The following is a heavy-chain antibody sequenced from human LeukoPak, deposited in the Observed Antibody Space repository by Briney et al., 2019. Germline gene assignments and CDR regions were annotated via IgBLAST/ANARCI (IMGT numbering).Heavy chain of an antibody. J-gene: IGHJ4*02. D-gene: IGHD2-8*01. V-gene: IGHV3-7*01. CDR2: IKQDGSEK. CDR1: EFTFSSYW. CDR3: ARALTGNCTNGVCYSFDY. Sequence: GGSLRLSCAASEFTFSSYWMSWVRQAPGKGLEWVANIKQDGSEKYYVDSVKGRFTISRGNAKNSLYLQMHSLRAEDTAVYYCARALTGNCTNGVCYSFDYWGQGTLVTVSS.